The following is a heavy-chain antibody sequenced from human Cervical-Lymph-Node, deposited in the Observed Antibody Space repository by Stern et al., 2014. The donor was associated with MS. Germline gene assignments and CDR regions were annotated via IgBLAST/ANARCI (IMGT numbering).Heavy chain of an antibody. D-gene: IGHD3-22*01. CDR2: IKSQTGDGTT. Sequence: EVQLVESGGGLVKPGGSLRLSCAASGITFSHAWMSWVRPAPGKGLEWVGRIKSQTGDGTTDYAAPVKGRFNISSDDSKNMLYLQMNGLKTEDTAVYYCTTVYYYDSSGYLGWGQGTLVTVSS. CDR1: GITFSHAW. J-gene: IGHJ4*02. CDR3: TTVYYYDSSGYLG. V-gene: IGHV3-15*01.